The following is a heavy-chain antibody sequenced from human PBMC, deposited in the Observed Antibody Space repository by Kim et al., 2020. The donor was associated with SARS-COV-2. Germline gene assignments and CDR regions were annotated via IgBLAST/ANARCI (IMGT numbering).Heavy chain of an antibody. CDR2: ISCNSGSI. V-gene: IGHV3-9*02. CDR3: AKMGAVKSYFFDGMDA. D-gene: IGHD1-26*01. Sequence: GGSLRLSCAASGFISGGYVMHWVRQAPGKGLEWVSGISCNSGSIGYADSVKGRFTISRDNANKSLYLQMNSLRAEDTALYYCAKMGAVKSYFFDGMDAWGQGTS. J-gene: IGHJ6*02. CDR1: GFISGGYV.